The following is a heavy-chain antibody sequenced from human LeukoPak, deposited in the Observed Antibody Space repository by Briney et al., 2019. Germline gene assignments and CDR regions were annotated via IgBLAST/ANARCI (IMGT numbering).Heavy chain of an antibody. V-gene: IGHV4-34*01. CDR3: ARIRCGHSGSVCYNH. Sequence: SETLSLTCGVFGVSINDYYWSWIRQSPGKGLEWIDEISHTEGTRYNPSLESRVTMSVGTSDNQLSLKLIFVTAADTAVYYCARIRCGHSGSVCYNHWGLGTLVTVSS. CDR1: GVSINDYY. J-gene: IGHJ1*01. D-gene: IGHD2-21*01. CDR2: ISHTEGT.